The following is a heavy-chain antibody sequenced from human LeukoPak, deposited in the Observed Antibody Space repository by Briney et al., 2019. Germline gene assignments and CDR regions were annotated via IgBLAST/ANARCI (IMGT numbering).Heavy chain of an antibody. Sequence: PSETLSLTCTVSGGSLSSYYWSWIRQPPGKGLEWIGYIYYSGSTNYNPSLKSRVTISVDTSKNQFSLKLSSVTAADTAVYYCARVRGSDYYGMDVWGQGTTVTVSS. CDR1: GGSLSSYY. CDR3: ARVRGSDYYGMDV. V-gene: IGHV4-59*01. J-gene: IGHJ6*02. CDR2: IYYSGST.